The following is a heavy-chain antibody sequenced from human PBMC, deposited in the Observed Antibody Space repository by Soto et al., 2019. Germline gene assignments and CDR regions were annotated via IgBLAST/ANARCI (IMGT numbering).Heavy chain of an antibody. Sequence: SETLSLTCAVYGGSFSGYYWSWIRQPPGKGLEWIGEINHSGSTNYNPSLKSRVTISVDTSKNQFSLKLSSVTAADTAVYYCARNGIAARPGVISNYMDVWGKGTTVTSP. D-gene: IGHD6-6*01. J-gene: IGHJ6*03. V-gene: IGHV4-34*01. CDR1: GGSFSGYY. CDR3: ARNGIAARPGVISNYMDV. CDR2: INHSGST.